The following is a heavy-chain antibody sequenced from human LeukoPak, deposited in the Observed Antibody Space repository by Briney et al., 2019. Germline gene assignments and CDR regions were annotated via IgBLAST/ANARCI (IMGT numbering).Heavy chain of an antibody. D-gene: IGHD2-2*01. J-gene: IGHJ4*02. Sequence: GESLKISCRASGYSFTTYWIGWVRQMPGKGLEWMGIIYPGDSDTRYSPSFQGQVTISADKSSSTAYLQWSSLKASDTAMYFCARRGWSSTSCSDYWGQGTLVTVSS. V-gene: IGHV5-51*01. CDR3: ARRGWSSTSCSDY. CDR2: IYPGDSDT. CDR1: GYSFTTYW.